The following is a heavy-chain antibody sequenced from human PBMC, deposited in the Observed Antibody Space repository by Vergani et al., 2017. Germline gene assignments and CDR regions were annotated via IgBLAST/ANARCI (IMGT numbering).Heavy chain of an antibody. Sequence: QVQLVQSGAEVKKPGASVKVSCKASGYTFTSYDINWVRQATGQGLEWMGWMNPNSGNTGYAQKFQGRVTMTRNTSISTAYMQLSSLRSEDTAVYYCATVQWELLTYDYWGQGTLVTVSS. D-gene: IGHD1-26*01. CDR3: ATVQWELLTYDY. CDR1: GYTFTSYD. CDR2: MNPNSGNT. V-gene: IGHV1-8*01. J-gene: IGHJ4*02.